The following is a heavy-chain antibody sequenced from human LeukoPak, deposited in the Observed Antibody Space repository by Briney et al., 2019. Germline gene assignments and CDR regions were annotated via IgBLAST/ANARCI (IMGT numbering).Heavy chain of an antibody. D-gene: IGHD3-10*01. CDR1: GFTFSSYS. CDR3: ARVAFGESMEFDY. J-gene: IGHJ4*02. CDR2: ISSSSSYI. Sequence: PGGSLRLSCAASGFTFSSYSMNWVRQAPGKGLEWVSSISSSSSYIYYADSVKGRFTISRDNAKNSLYLQMNSLRAEDTAVYYCARVAFGESMEFDYWGQGTLVTVSS. V-gene: IGHV3-21*01.